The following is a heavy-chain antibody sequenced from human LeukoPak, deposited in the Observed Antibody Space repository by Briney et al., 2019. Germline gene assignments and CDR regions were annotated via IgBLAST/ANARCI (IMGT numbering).Heavy chain of an antibody. CDR3: AKERGSGSQPTDY. CDR1: GYIFTGYY. CDR2: INPSGGST. V-gene: IGHV1-46*01. J-gene: IGHJ4*02. D-gene: IGHD1-26*01. Sequence: GASVKVSCKASGYIFTGYYMHWVRQAPGQGLEWMGLINPSGGSTNYAQKFQGRVTMTRDTSTSTVYMELSSLRSEDTAVYYCAKERGSGSQPTDYWGQGTLVTVSS.